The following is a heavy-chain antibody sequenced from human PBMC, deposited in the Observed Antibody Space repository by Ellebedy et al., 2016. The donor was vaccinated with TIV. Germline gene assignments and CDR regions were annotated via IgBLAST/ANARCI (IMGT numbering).Heavy chain of an antibody. CDR2: INAGNSNT. CDR3: ARGLLLWSARNYGMDV. V-gene: IGHV1-3*01. CDR1: GYTFTSYA. J-gene: IGHJ6*02. Sequence: ASVKVSXXASGYTFTSYAMHWVRQAPGQRLEWMGWINAGNSNTKYSQKFQGRVTITRDTSASTAYMELSSLRSEDTAVYYCARGLLLWSARNYGMDVWGQGTTVTVSS. D-gene: IGHD3-10*01.